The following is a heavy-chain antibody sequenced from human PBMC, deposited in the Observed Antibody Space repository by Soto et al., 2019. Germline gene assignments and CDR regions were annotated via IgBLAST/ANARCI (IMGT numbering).Heavy chain of an antibody. V-gene: IGHV3-21*01. D-gene: IGHD2-21*01. J-gene: IGHJ5*02. CDR3: ARELRGLCSWFDP. Sequence: EVQLVESGGGLVKPGGSLRLSCAASGFTFSSYSMNWVRQAPGKGLEWVSSISSSSSYIYYADSVKGRFTISRDNAKNSLYLQMNSLRAEDTAVYYCARELRGLCSWFDPWGQGTLVTVSS. CDR1: GFTFSSYS. CDR2: ISSSSSYI.